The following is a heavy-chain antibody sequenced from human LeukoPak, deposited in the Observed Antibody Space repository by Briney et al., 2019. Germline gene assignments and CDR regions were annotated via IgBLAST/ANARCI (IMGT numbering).Heavy chain of an antibody. CDR3: ARGQKYRNGYTVTELGSGYFAY. V-gene: IGHV4-61*02. D-gene: IGHD5-18*01. Sequence: SQTLSLTCTVSGDSINSNNYYWSWIRQPAGKGLEWIGRIYSSGRTNYNPSLKSRVTISVDTSKNQFSLTLSSVTTADTAVYYCARGQKYRNGYTVTELGSGYFAYWGQGTLVTVSS. CDR1: GDSINSNNYY. J-gene: IGHJ4*02. CDR2: IYSSGRT.